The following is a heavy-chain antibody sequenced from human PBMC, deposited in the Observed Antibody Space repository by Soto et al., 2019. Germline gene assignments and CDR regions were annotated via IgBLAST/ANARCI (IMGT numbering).Heavy chain of an antibody. Sequence: GASVKVSCKASGYTFTGYYMHWVRQAPGQGLEWMGWINPNSGGTNYAQKFQGRVTMTRDTSISTAYMELSRLRSDDTAVYYCARGYWPYGDYGRDAFDIWGQGTMVTVSS. CDR1: GYTFTGYY. J-gene: IGHJ3*02. D-gene: IGHD4-17*01. CDR3: ARGYWPYGDYGRDAFDI. CDR2: INPNSGGT. V-gene: IGHV1-2*02.